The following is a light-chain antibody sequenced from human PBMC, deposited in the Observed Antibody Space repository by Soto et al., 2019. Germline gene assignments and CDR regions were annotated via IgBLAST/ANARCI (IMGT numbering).Light chain of an antibody. Sequence: EIVLTQSPATLSLSPGERATLSCRASQSVSTYLAWFQQKPGQAPRLLIYDASTRATGIPARFSGSGSGTDFTLTISMLEPEDFAIYYCQQRHSWVTVGQGTRLEIK. CDR2: DAS. CDR3: QQRHSWVT. CDR1: QSVSTY. J-gene: IGKJ5*01. V-gene: IGKV3-11*01.